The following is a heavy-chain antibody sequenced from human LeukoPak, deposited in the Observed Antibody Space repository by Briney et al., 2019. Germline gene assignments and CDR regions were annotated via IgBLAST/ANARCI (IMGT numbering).Heavy chain of an antibody. CDR2: ISWNSGSI. V-gene: IGHV3-9*01. D-gene: IGHD6-13*01. J-gene: IGHJ4*02. Sequence: PGGSLRLSCAASGFTFDDYAMHWVRQAPGKGLEWVSGISWNSGSIGYADSVKGRFTISRDNAKNSLYLQMNSLRAEDTAVYYCAREGYLPYYFDYWGQGTLVTVSS. CDR1: GFTFDDYA. CDR3: AREGYLPYYFDY.